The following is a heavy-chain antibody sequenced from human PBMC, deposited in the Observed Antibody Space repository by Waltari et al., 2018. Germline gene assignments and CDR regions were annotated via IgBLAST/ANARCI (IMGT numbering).Heavy chain of an antibody. CDR3: ARHDPLDY. J-gene: IGHJ4*02. CDR1: GFIFSDSA. CDR2: IRTKTNNNAT. Sequence: EEQMVDSGGDLVKPGGSLTLPCPASGFIFSDSAIHWVRLAPGKGLEWVGRIRTKTNNNATAYGASVKGRFTISRDDSRNVAYLQMNSLKTEDTALYYCARHDPLDYWGQGTLVTVSS. V-gene: IGHV3-73*01.